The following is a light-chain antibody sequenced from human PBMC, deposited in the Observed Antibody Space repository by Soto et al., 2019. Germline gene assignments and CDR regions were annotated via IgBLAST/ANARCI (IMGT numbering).Light chain of an antibody. CDR1: QSISSY. Sequence: DVQMTQSPSSLSASVGDKVTITCRASQSISSYLNWYQQKPGKAPKLLIYAASSLQSGVPSRFSGSGSGTDYTLTVSSLQPEDFATYYCQQSCNLPRTFGQGTKLDIK. CDR2: AAS. CDR3: QQSCNLPRT. J-gene: IGKJ2*01. V-gene: IGKV1-39*01.